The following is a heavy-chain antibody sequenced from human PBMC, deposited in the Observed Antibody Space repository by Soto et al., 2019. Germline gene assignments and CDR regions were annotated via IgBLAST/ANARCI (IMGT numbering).Heavy chain of an antibody. Sequence: EVQVLESGGGLVQPGGSLRLSCVASGFTFTTYAMTWVRQAPGKGLEWVSVISGSGGSTHYADSGKGRFIISRDNSKNTLYLQMNGLRAAVTAVYYCAKTGFGRYCSSTSCVHFDYWGQGTLVTVSS. J-gene: IGHJ4*02. CDR2: ISGSGGST. CDR1: GFTFTTYA. V-gene: IGHV3-23*01. D-gene: IGHD2-2*01. CDR3: AKTGFGRYCSSTSCVHFDY.